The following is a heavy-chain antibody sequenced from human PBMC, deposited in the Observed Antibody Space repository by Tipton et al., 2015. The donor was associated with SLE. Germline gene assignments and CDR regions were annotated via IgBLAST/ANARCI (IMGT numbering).Heavy chain of an antibody. D-gene: IGHD6-13*01. CDR3: ARFWGPNSWYFDY. CDR2: IYDSGKT. Sequence: LRLSCTVSGQSIGSGYYWGWIRQPPGKGLEWIGNIYDSGKTYYNPSLKSRVTISVDTPKKQFSLKLCSVTAADTAVYYCARFWGPNSWYFDYWGQGTLVTVSS. V-gene: IGHV4-38-2*02. CDR1: GQSIGSGYY. J-gene: IGHJ4*02.